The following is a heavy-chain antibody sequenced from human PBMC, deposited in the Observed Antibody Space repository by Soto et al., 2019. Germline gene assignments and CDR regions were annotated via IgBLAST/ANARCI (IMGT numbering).Heavy chain of an antibody. J-gene: IGHJ4*02. D-gene: IGHD4-17*01. CDR2: IYYSGST. Sequence: SETLSLTCTVSGGSMSSYYWSWIRQPPGKGLEWIGYIYYSGSTNYNPSLKSRVTISVDTSKNQFSLKLSSVTAADTAVYYCAREDYGDYTIGYWGQGTLVTVSS. CDR1: GGSMSSYY. CDR3: AREDYGDYTIGY. V-gene: IGHV4-59*12.